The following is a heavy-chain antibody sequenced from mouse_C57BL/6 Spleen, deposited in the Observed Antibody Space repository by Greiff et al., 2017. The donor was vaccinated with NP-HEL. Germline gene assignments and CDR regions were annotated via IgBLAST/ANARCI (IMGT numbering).Heavy chain of an antibody. Sequence: VQLKESGPVLVKPGASVKMSCKASGYTFTDYYMNWVKQSHGKSLEWIGVINPYNGGTSYNQKFKGKATLTVDKSSSTAYMELNSLTSEDSAVYYCARGDYDGGDYFDYWGQGTTLTVSS. D-gene: IGHD2-4*01. J-gene: IGHJ2*01. CDR3: ARGDYDGGDYFDY. V-gene: IGHV1-19*01. CDR1: GYTFTDYY. CDR2: INPYNGGT.